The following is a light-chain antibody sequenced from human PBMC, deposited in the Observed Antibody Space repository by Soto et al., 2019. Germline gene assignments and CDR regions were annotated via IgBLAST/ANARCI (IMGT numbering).Light chain of an antibody. Sequence: EIVMPQSPATLSVSPGERATLSCRASQSVSSNLAWYQQKPGQPPRLPIYGASTRATGIPARFSGSGSGTEFTLTISSLQSEDFAIYYCQQYNNWWTFGQGTKVELK. CDR3: QQYNNWWT. CDR2: GAS. J-gene: IGKJ1*01. CDR1: QSVSSN. V-gene: IGKV3-15*01.